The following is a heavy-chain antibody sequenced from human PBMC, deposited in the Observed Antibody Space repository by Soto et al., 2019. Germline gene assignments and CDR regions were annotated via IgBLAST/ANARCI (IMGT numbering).Heavy chain of an antibody. CDR3: ARGGSRWLQLLFVFDS. CDR2: IYSGGST. V-gene: IGHV3-53*01. Sequence: QTGGSLRLSCAASGFTVSSNYMSWVRQAPGKGLEWVSVIYSGGSTYYADSVKDRFTISRDNSKNTLYLQMNGLRAEDTAVYYCARGGSRWLQLLFVFDSWGQRTLVTVSS. D-gene: IGHD1-1*01. CDR1: GFTVSSNY. J-gene: IGHJ4*02.